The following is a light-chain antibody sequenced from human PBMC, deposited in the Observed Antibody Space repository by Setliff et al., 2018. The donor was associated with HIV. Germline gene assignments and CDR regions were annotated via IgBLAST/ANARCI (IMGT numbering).Light chain of an antibody. CDR1: SSDIGTYNL. Sequence: QSVLTQPASVSGSPGQSITISCTGTSSDIGTYNLVSWYQQYPGKAPKLMIYDDSKRPSGLSNRFSGSKSGNTSSLTISGLQAEDDADYYCCSYAGSATWVFGGGTKVTVL. J-gene: IGLJ2*01. CDR3: CSYAGSATWV. CDR2: DDS. V-gene: IGLV2-23*01.